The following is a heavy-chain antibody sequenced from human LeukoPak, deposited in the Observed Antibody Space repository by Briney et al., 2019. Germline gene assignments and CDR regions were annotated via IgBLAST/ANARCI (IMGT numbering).Heavy chain of an antibody. CDR2: ISYDGNTK. Sequence: GGSLRLSCAASGFTFSTYALHWVRQAPGKGLEWVAVISYDGNTKFYADSVKGRFTMSRDNSRDTLYLQMNSLRAEDTASYYCARDPITGDNVWYFDVWGRGTLVTVSS. J-gene: IGHJ2*01. V-gene: IGHV3-30*04. D-gene: IGHD7-27*01. CDR1: GFTFSTYA. CDR3: ARDPITGDNVWYFDV.